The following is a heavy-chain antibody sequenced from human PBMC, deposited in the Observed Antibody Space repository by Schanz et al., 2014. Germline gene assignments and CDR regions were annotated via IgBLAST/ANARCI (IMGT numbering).Heavy chain of an antibody. CDR3: ARVHSTSLERGSHYYMDV. D-gene: IGHD2-2*01. V-gene: IGHV4-59*01. Sequence: QVQLQESGPGLVEPSQTLSLTCTVSGDSISSAYWSWIRQHPGKGPEWIGYITYSGGTNHNASLKSRVTISVDTAKNQFSLKVTSVTAADTAIYYCARVHSTSLERGSHYYMDVWGKGTTVTVSS. CDR1: GDSISSAY. CDR2: ITYSGGT. J-gene: IGHJ6*03.